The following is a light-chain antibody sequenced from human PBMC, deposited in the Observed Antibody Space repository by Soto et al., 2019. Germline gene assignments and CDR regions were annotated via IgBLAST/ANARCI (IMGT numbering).Light chain of an antibody. Sequence: ESVFTRSPGTVSLSPGERATLSWIASQSVSSTYLAWYQQTHGQAPRILIYGASSRDTGIPDRFSGRRSGTDFTLALSRLEPEDFSVYYCQQFSSSPLTFGGGTKVDIK. CDR2: GAS. CDR3: QQFSSSPLT. CDR1: QSVSSTY. J-gene: IGKJ4*01. V-gene: IGKV3-20*01.